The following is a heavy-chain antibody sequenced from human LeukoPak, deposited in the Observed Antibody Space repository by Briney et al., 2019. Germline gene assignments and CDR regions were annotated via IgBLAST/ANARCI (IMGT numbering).Heavy chain of an antibody. CDR3: AKDISVGATPYYFDY. Sequence: HAGGSLRLSCAASGFTFDDYAMRWVRQAPGKGLEWVSGIIWNSDSIGYADSVKGRFTISRDNAKNSLYLQMNSLRAEDTALYYCAKDISVGATPYYFDYWGQGTLVTVSS. D-gene: IGHD1-26*01. J-gene: IGHJ4*02. CDR2: IIWNSDSI. CDR1: GFTFDDYA. V-gene: IGHV3-9*01.